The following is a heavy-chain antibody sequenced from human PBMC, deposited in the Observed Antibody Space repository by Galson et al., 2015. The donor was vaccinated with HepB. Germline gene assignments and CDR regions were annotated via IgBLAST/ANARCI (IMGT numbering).Heavy chain of an antibody. V-gene: IGHV5-51*03. D-gene: IGHD2-15*01. CDR3: ARTCSGGSCYGGVEYFQH. CDR2: IYPGDSDT. J-gene: IGHJ1*01. Sequence: QSGAEVKKPGESLKISCKGSGYSFTSYWIGWVRQMPGKGLEWMGIIYPGDSDTRYSPSFQGQVTISADKSISTAYLQWSSLKASDTAMYYCARTCSGGSCYGGVEYFQHWGQGTLVTVSS. CDR1: GYSFTSYW.